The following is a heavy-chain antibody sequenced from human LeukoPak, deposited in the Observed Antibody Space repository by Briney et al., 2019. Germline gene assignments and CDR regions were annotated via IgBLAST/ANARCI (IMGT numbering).Heavy chain of an antibody. Sequence: PSETLSLTCTVSGGSISSYYWSWIRQPPGKGLEWIGEINHSGSTNYNPSLKSRVTISVDTSKNQFSLKLSSVTAADTAVYYCARLSRQWLLVDYWGQGTLVTVSS. J-gene: IGHJ4*02. CDR2: INHSGST. V-gene: IGHV4-34*01. CDR1: GGSISSYY. CDR3: ARLSRQWLLVDY. D-gene: IGHD6-19*01.